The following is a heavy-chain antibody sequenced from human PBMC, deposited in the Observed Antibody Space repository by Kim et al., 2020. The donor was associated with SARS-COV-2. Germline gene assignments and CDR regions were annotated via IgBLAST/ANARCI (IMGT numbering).Heavy chain of an antibody. CDR2: GSGGST. V-gene: IGHV3-23*01. CDR3: ATTDDY. J-gene: IGHJ4*02. Sequence: GSGGSTYYADSVKGRFTISRDNSKNTLYLQMNSLRAEDTAVYYCATTDDYWGQGTLVTVSS.